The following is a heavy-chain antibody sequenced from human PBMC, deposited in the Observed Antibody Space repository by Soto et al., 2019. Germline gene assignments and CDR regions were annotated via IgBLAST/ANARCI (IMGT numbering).Heavy chain of an antibody. CDR3: ARDSEAAAGTNYYYGMDV. J-gene: IGHJ6*02. CDR2: IWYDGSNK. V-gene: IGHV3-33*01. CDR1: GFTFSSYG. D-gene: IGHD6-13*01. Sequence: PGGSLRLSCAASGFTFSSYGMHWVRQAPGKGLEWVAVIWYDGSNKYYADSVKGRFTISRDNSKNTLYLQMNSLRAEDTAVYYCARDSEAAAGTNYYYGMDVWGQGTTVTVSS.